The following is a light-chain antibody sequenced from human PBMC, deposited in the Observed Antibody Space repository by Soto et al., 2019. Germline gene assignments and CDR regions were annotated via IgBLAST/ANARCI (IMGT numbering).Light chain of an antibody. CDR3: QRYNTYSRT. CDR2: DAS. CDR1: QSISRY. J-gene: IGKJ1*01. V-gene: IGKV1-5*01. Sequence: DIQMTQSPSTLSASVGDRVTITCRASQSISRYLAWYQQKPGKAPKLLIYDASTLEGGVPSRFSGSGSGTEFTLTISSLQPDDFATYSCQRYNTYSRTFGQGTKVEIK.